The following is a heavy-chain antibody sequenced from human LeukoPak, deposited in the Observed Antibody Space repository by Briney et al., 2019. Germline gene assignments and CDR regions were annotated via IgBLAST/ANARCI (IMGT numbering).Heavy chain of an antibody. Sequence: GGSLRLSCAASGFTLSSYAMSWVRQAPGKGLEWVASIKQDGSEKYYVDSVKGRFTISRDNAKNSLYLQMNSLRAEDTAVYYCARDLKYFDWTDFFYYYYYMDVWGKGTTVTVSS. D-gene: IGHD3-9*01. CDR2: IKQDGSEK. CDR1: GFTLSSYA. J-gene: IGHJ6*03. CDR3: ARDLKYFDWTDFFYYYYYMDV. V-gene: IGHV3-7*01.